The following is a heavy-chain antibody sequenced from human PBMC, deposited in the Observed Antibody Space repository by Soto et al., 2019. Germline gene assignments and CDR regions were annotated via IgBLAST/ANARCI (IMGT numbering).Heavy chain of an antibody. CDR2: MNPKSGNT. V-gene: IGHV1-8*01. CDR3: ARFPSGGYCSSTSCYDI. J-gene: IGHJ3*02. CDR1: GYTFTSYD. D-gene: IGHD2-2*01. Sequence: ASVKVSCKASGYTFTSYDINWVRQATGQGLEWMGWMNPKSGNTGYAQKFQGRVTMTRNTSISTAYMELSSLRSEDTAVYYCARFPSGGYCSSTSCYDIWGQGTMVTVSS.